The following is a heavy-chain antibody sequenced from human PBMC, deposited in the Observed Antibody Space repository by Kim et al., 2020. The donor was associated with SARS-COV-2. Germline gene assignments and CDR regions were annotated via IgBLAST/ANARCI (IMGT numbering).Heavy chain of an antibody. D-gene: IGHD6-13*01. CDR1: GFTFSSYG. Sequence: GGSLRLSCAASGFTFSSYGMHWVRQAPGKGLEWVAVISYDGSNKYYADSVKGRFTISRDNSKNTLYLQMNSLRAEDTAVYYCARANTQYSSSWYWFDPWGQGTLVTVSS. CDR2: ISYDGSNK. CDR3: ARANTQYSSSWYWFDP. V-gene: IGHV3-33*05. J-gene: IGHJ5*02.